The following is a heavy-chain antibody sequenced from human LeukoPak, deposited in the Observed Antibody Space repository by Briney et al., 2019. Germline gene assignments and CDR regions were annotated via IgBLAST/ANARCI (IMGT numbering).Heavy chain of an antibody. V-gene: IGHV3-74*01. Sequence: GGSLRLSCAASGFTFSSYWMHWVRQAPGKGLVWVSRINSDGSSTSYADSVKGRFTISRDNAKNTLYLQMNSLRAEDTAVYYCARDYIPGVPAAAALYYYYYGMDVWGQGTTVTVSS. J-gene: IGHJ6*02. CDR1: GFTFSSYW. D-gene: IGHD2-2*01. CDR2: INSDGSST. CDR3: ARDYIPGVPAAAALYYYYYGMDV.